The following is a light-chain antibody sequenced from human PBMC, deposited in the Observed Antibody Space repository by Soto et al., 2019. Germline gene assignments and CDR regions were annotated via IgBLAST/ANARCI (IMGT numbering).Light chain of an antibody. V-gene: IGKV1-5*01. CDR3: QPYDSYRT. Sequence: IQMTQSPSTLSSSLGDRVTITCRASQNVSTWLAWYQHKPRKAPKLLLFDVSNLESGVPSRFSGSGSGTVFTLTISSLQSDDFATYYCQPYDSYRTFGQGTKVDIK. CDR1: QNVSTW. CDR2: DVS. J-gene: IGKJ1*01.